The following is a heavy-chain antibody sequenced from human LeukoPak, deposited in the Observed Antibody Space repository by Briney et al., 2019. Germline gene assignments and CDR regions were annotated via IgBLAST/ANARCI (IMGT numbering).Heavy chain of an antibody. CDR3: AREAISSSGGYFDY. D-gene: IGHD6-6*01. V-gene: IGHV4-59*01. CDR1: GGSISSYY. CDR2: IYYSGST. J-gene: IGHJ4*02. Sequence: NPSETLSLTCTVSGGSISSYYWSWIRQPPGKGLEWIGYIYYSGSTNYNPSLKSRVTISVDTSKNQFSLKLSSVTAADTAVYYCAREAISSSGGYFDYWGQGTLVTVSS.